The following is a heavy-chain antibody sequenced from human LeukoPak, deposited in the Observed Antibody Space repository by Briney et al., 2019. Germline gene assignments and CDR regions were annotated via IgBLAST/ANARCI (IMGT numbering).Heavy chain of an antibody. Sequence: PGRSLRLSCAASGFTFSSYGMHWVRQAPGKGLEWVAVISYDGSNKYYADSVKGRFTISRDNSKNTLYLQMNSLRAEDTAVYYCARLAYCGGDCSDESFDYWGQGTLVTVSS. CDR1: GFTFSSYG. V-gene: IGHV3-30*03. J-gene: IGHJ4*02. CDR2: ISYDGSNK. CDR3: ARLAYCGGDCSDESFDY. D-gene: IGHD2-21*02.